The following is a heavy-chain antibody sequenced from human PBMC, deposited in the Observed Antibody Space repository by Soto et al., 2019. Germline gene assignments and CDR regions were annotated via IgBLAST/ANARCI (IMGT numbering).Heavy chain of an antibody. D-gene: IGHD3-10*01. CDR1: GFTFSSYG. V-gene: IGHV3-33*01. CDR2: IWYDGSNK. CDR3: ARRGVERGWDAFDI. J-gene: IGHJ3*02. Sequence: GGSLRLSCAASGFTFSSYGMHWVRQAPGKGLEWVAVIWYDGSNKYYADSVKGRFTISRDNSKNTLYLQMDSLRAEDTAVYYCARRGVERGWDAFDIWGQGTMVTVSS.